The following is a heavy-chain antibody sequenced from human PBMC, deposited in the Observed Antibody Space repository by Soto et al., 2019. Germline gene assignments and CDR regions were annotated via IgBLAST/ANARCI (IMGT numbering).Heavy chain of an antibody. CDR2: IRQDGSEK. CDR3: ARDPQTTVVTSHFDY. J-gene: IGHJ4*02. D-gene: IGHD4-17*01. V-gene: IGHV3-7*01. Sequence: EVQLVESGGGLVQPGGSLRLSCAAPGFTFNTYWMSWVRQAPGKGLEWVANIRQDGSEKYYVDSVKGRFSISRDNAKNSLYLQMNSLRAEDTAIYYCARDPQTTVVTSHFDYWGQGTLVTVSS. CDR1: GFTFNTYW.